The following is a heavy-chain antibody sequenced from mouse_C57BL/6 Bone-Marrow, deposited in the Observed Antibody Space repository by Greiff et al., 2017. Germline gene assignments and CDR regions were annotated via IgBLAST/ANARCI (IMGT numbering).Heavy chain of an antibody. CDR1: GYTFTSYG. CDR2: IYPRSGNT. Sequence: VKLLESGAELARPGASVKLSCKASGYTFTSYGISWVKQRTGQGLEWIGEIYPRSGNTYYNEKFKGKATLTADKSSSTAYMELRSLTSEDSAVYFCARYSYYGSSYYFDYWGQGTTLTVSS. V-gene: IGHV1-81*01. CDR3: ARYSYYGSSYYFDY. J-gene: IGHJ2*01. D-gene: IGHD1-1*01.